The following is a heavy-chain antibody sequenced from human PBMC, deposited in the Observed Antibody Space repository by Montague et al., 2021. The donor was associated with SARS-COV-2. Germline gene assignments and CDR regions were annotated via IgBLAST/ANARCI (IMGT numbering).Heavy chain of an antibody. CDR3: ARASLGYCSGGRCYVGFDP. CDR2: IYYSGST. J-gene: IGHJ5*02. D-gene: IGHD2-15*01. CDR1: GGSISSYY. V-gene: IGHV4-59*01. Sequence: SETLSLTCTVSGGSISSYYWSWIRQPPGKGLEWIGYIYYSGSTNYNPSLKIRVTISVDTSKNQFSLKLSSVTAADTAVYYCARASLGYCSGGRCYVGFDPWGQGTLVTVSS.